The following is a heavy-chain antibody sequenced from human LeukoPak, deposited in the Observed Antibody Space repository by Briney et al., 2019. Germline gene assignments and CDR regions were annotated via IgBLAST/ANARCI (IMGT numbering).Heavy chain of an antibody. CDR3: AKDNSGAYYDSSGYDY. Sequence: PGGSLRLSCAASGFTFSSYAMSWVRQAPGKGLEWVSAISGSGGSTYYADSVKGRFTISRDNSKNTLYLQMNSLRAEDTAVYYCAKDNSGAYYDSSGYDYWGQGTLVTVSS. CDR2: ISGSGGST. J-gene: IGHJ4*02. V-gene: IGHV3-23*01. CDR1: GFTFSSYA. D-gene: IGHD3-22*01.